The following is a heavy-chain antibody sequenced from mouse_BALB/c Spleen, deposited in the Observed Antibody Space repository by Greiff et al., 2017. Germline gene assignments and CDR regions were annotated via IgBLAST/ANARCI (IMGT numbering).Heavy chain of an antibody. Sequence: QVQLQQPGAELVRPGASVKLSCKASGYTFTSYWINWVKQRPGQGLEWIGNIYPSDSYTNYNQKFKDKATLTVDKSSSTAYMQLSSPTSEDSAVYYCTRPDGYYSGFDVWGAGTTVTVSS. CDR1: GYTFTSYW. V-gene: IGHV1-69*02. CDR2: IYPSDSYT. J-gene: IGHJ1*01. CDR3: TRPDGYYSGFDV. D-gene: IGHD2-3*01.